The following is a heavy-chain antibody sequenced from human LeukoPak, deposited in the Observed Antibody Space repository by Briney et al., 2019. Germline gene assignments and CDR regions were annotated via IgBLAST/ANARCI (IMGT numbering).Heavy chain of an antibody. CDR1: GGSILTTNW. J-gene: IGHJ4*02. D-gene: IGHD1-26*01. V-gene: IGHV4-4*02. CDR2: VHLSGAS. CDR3: TRESGAFSPFGF. Sequence: SETLSLTCAVSGGSILTTNWWSWVRQPPGKGLEWIGEVHLSGASNYNPSLKSRVNMSIDKSKNQLSLELTSVTAADTAIYYCTRESGAFSPFGFWGQGILVTVSS.